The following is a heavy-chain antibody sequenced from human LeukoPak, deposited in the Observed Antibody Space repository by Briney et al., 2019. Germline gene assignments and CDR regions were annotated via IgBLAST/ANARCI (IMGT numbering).Heavy chain of an antibody. V-gene: IGHV4-61*02. D-gene: IGHD5-18*01. CDR2: IYTSGST. CDR3: ARDPRGNSYGRGSGLDY. J-gene: IGHJ4*02. CDR1: GGSISSGSYY. Sequence: SQTLSLTCTVSGGSISSGSYYWSWIRQPAGKGLEWIGRIYTSGSTNYNPSLKSRVTISVDTSKNQFSLKLSSVTAADTAVYYCARDPRGNSYGRGSGLDYWGQGTLVTVSS.